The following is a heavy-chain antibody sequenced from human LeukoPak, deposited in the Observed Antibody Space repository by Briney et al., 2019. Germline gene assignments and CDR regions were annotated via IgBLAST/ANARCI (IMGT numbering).Heavy chain of an antibody. Sequence: GRSMRLAWAAAGFTFSSYGMHWVRQAPGKGLEWVAVIWYDGSNKYYADSVKGRFTISRDNSKNTLYLQMNSLRAEDTAVYYCAKDCSSTSCYLGYWGQGKLVSVS. D-gene: IGHD2-2*01. J-gene: IGHJ4*02. V-gene: IGHV3-33*06. CDR3: AKDCSSTSCYLGY. CDR2: IWYDGSNK. CDR1: GFTFSSYG.